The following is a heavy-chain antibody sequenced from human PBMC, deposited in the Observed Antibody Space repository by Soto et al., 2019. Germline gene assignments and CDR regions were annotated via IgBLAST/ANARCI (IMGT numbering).Heavy chain of an antibody. Sequence: QLQLQESGPGLVKPSETLSLTCTVSGGSISSSSYYWGWIRQPPGKGLEWIGSFYYSGSTYYNPSLKGRVPISVDTSKNQFSLKLSSVTAADTAVYYCARWYGSEVFDYWGQGTLVTVSS. J-gene: IGHJ4*02. CDR3: ARWYGSEVFDY. CDR1: GGSISSSSYY. D-gene: IGHD3-10*01. CDR2: FYYSGST. V-gene: IGHV4-39*01.